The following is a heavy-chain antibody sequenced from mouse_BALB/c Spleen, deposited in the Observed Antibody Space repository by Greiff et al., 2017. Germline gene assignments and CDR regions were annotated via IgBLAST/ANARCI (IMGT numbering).Heavy chain of an antibody. Sequence: EEKVVESGGGLVKPGGSLKLSCAASGFTFSSYTMSWVRQTPEKRLEWVATISSGGSYTYYPDSVKGRFTISRDNAKNTLYLQMSSLKSEDTAMYYCTRDSLYDGVCCMDYWGQGTSVTVSS. D-gene: IGHD2-3*01. J-gene: IGHJ4*01. CDR2: ISSGGSYT. CDR1: GFTFSSYT. CDR3: TRDSLYDGVCCMDY. V-gene: IGHV5-6-4*01.